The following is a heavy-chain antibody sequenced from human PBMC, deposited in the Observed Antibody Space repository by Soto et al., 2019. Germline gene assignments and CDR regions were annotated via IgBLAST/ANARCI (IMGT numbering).Heavy chain of an antibody. J-gene: IGHJ5*02. CDR3: ARVRVVPAAMPSAWFDP. Sequence: SETLSLTCAVSSGSISSSNWWSWVRQPPGKGLEWIGEIYHSGSTNYNPSLKSRVTISVDKSKNQFSLKLSSVTAADTAVYYCARVRVVPAAMPSAWFDPWGQGTLVTVSS. CDR2: IYHSGST. D-gene: IGHD2-2*01. CDR1: SGSISSSNW. V-gene: IGHV4-4*02.